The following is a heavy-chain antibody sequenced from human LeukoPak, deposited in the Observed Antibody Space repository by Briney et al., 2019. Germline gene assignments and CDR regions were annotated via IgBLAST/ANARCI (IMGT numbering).Heavy chain of an antibody. J-gene: IGHJ4*02. CDR1: GGSFSGYY. Sequence: SETLSLTCTVYGGSFSGYYWSWIRQPPGKGLEWIGEINHSGSTNYNPSLKSRVTISVDTSKNQFSLKLSSVTAADTAVYYCARYNSSSWSQSLDYWGQGTLVTVSS. CDR2: INHSGST. CDR3: ARYNSSSWSQSLDY. D-gene: IGHD6-13*01. V-gene: IGHV4-34*01.